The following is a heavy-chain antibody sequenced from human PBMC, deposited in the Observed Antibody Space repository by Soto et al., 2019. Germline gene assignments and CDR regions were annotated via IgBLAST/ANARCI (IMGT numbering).Heavy chain of an antibody. CDR1: GYSFTSHW. Sequence: PGESLKISCKGFGYSFTSHWIGLVRQMPGKGLEWMGIIFPGDSDTRYCPSFQGQVTISADKSISTAYLQWSSLKASDTAMYYCARRIAARTGWYGMDVWGQGTTVTVSS. D-gene: IGHD6-6*01. V-gene: IGHV5-51*01. CDR2: IFPGDSDT. J-gene: IGHJ6*02. CDR3: ARRIAARTGWYGMDV.